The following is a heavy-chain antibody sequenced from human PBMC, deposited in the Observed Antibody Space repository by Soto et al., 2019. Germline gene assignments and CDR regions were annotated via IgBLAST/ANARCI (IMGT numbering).Heavy chain of an antibody. D-gene: IGHD1-1*01. V-gene: IGHV4-34*01. J-gene: IGHJ4*02. CDR1: GQSFSGHS. CDR2: INESGST. Sequence: PSETLSLTCAVYGQSFSGHSWAWIRQPPGKGLEWIGEINESGSTYYNPSLKSQVTISTDTSKNQFSLKLSSVSAADTAAYFCSRGSGIVALPGELEDVKYDYWGQGTLVTVSA. CDR3: SRGSGIVALPGELEDVKYDY.